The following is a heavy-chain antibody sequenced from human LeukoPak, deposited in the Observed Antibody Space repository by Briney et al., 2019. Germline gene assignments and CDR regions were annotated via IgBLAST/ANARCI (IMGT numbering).Heavy chain of an antibody. J-gene: IGHJ4*02. V-gene: IGHV3-33*08. Sequence: GGSLRLSCVVSGITLSNYAMSWVRQAPGKGLEWVAVIWYDGSNRYYADSVKGRFTISRDNSKNTLYLQMNSLRAEDTAVYYCARDGAFTGTHFDYWGQGTLVTVSS. D-gene: IGHD1-7*01. CDR1: GITLSNYA. CDR3: ARDGAFTGTHFDY. CDR2: IWYDGSNR.